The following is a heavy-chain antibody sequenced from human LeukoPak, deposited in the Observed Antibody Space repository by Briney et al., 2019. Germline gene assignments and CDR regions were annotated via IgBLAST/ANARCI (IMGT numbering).Heavy chain of an antibody. CDR2: IVGSSST. V-gene: IGHV3-69-1*01. CDR1: GFTFSNFA. CDR3: QRIGAGSSCDY. J-gene: IGHJ4*02. D-gene: IGHD6-13*01. Sequence: KTGGSLRLSCAASGFTFSNFAMTWVRQAPGKGLEWVSSIVGSSSTYYADSLKGRFTISRDNAKNSLYLQMKSLRAEDTAVYYCQRIGAGSSCDYWGQGTLVTVSS.